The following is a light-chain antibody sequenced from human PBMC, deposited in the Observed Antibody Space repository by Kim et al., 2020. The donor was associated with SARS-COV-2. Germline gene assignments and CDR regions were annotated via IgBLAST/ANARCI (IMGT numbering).Light chain of an antibody. CDR3: CSYAGSSTSVV. J-gene: IGLJ2*01. CDR2: EVS. Sequence: HSITISCTGNSSDVGSYNLDSWYQQHPGKAPKLMIYEVSKRPSGVSNRFSGSKSGNTASLTISGLQAEDEADYYCCSYAGSSTSVVFGGGTQLTVL. CDR1: SSDVGSYNL. V-gene: IGLV2-23*02.